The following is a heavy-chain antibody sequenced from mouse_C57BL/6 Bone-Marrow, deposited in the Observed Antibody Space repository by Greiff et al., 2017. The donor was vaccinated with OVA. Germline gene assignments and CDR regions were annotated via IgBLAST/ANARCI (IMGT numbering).Heavy chain of an antibody. CDR3: ARDTTVVATRGFFAY. CDR2: IDPSDSYT. V-gene: IGHV1-50*01. J-gene: IGHJ3*01. Sequence: QVQLQQPGAELVKPGASVKLSCKASGYTFTSYWMQWVKQRPGQGLEWIGEIDPSDSYTNYNQKFKGKATLTVDTSSSTAYMQLSSLTSEDSAVYYCARDTTVVATRGFFAYWGQGTLVTVSA. CDR1: GYTFTSYW. D-gene: IGHD1-1*01.